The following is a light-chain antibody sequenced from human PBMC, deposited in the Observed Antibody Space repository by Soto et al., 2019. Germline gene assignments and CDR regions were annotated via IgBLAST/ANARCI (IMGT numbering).Light chain of an antibody. CDR2: DDD. CDR1: SSNIGGNS. J-gene: IGLJ1*01. CDR3: GSWDSSLSTYV. V-gene: IGLV1-51*01. Sequence: QSLLTQPPSVSAAPGQKVTISCSGSSSNIGGNSVSWYQQLPGTAPKLLIYDDDKRPSGIPDRFSGSKSGTSATLGITGVQTGDEADYYCGSWDSSLSTYVVANGTKVTVI.